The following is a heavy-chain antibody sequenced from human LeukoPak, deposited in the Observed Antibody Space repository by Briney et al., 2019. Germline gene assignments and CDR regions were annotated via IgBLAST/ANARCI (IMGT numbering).Heavy chain of an antibody. D-gene: IGHD6-19*01. CDR1: GFTFSSYG. CDR2: IWYDGSNK. V-gene: IGHV3-33*01. Sequence: GGSLRLSCAASGFTFSSYGMHWVRQAPGKGLEWVAVIWYDGSNKYYADSVKGRFTISRDNSKNTLYLQMNSLRAEDTAVYYCARDLRRYSGGWYSGYWGQGTLVTVSS. J-gene: IGHJ4*02. CDR3: ARDLRRYSGGWYSGY.